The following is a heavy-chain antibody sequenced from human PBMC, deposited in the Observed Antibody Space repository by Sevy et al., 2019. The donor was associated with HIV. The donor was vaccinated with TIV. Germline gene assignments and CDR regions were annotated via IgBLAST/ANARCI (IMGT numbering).Heavy chain of an antibody. V-gene: IGHV3-48*02. D-gene: IGHD3-3*01. CDR3: ARDESNDFWSGPNGMDV. CDR2: ISSSSSTI. Sequence: GGSLRLSCAASGFTFSSYSMNWVRQAPGKGLEWVSYISSSSSTIYYADSVKGRFTISRDNAKNSLYLQMNSLRDEDTAVYYCARDESNDFWSGPNGMDVWGQRTTVTVSS. CDR1: GFTFSSYS. J-gene: IGHJ6*02.